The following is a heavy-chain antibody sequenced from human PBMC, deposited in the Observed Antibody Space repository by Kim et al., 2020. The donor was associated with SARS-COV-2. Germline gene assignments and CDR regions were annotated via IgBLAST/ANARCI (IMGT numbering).Heavy chain of an antibody. CDR2: IYYSGST. CDR3: ARSHEGRDSSGYYLDAFDI. CDR1: GGSISSGDYY. Sequence: SETLSLTCTVSGGSISSGDYYWSWIRQPPGKGLEWIGYIYYSGSTYYNPSLKSRVTISVDTSKNQFSLKLSSVTAADTAVYYCARSHEGRDSSGYYLDAFDIWGQGTMVTVSS. V-gene: IGHV4-30-4*01. J-gene: IGHJ3*02. D-gene: IGHD3-22*01.